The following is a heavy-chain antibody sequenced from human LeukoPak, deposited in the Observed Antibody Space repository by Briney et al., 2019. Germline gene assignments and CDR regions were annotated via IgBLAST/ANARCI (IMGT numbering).Heavy chain of an antibody. D-gene: IGHD3-22*01. V-gene: IGHV3-21*01. Sequence: GGSLRLSCAASGFTFSSYSMNWVRQPPGKGLEWVSSISSSSSYIYYADSVKGRFTISRDNAKNSLYLQMNSLRAEDTAVYYCARGWDYDSSGYYPDFDYWGQGTLVTVSS. CDR2: ISSSSSYI. CDR3: ARGWDYDSSGYYPDFDY. J-gene: IGHJ4*02. CDR1: GFTFSSYS.